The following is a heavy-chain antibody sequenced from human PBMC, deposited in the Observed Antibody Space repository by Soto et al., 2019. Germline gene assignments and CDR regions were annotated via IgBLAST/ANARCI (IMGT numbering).Heavy chain of an antibody. CDR2: FDPEDGET. Sequence: ASVKVSCKVSGYTLTELSMHWVRQAPGKGLEWMGGFDPEDGETIYAQKFQGRVTMTEDTSTDTAYMELSSLRSEDTAVYYCATFRPVQGVSSRSHWFGDYYYYMDVWGKGTTVTVSS. D-gene: IGHD2-2*01. CDR3: ATFRPVQGVSSRSHWFGDYYYYMDV. J-gene: IGHJ6*03. V-gene: IGHV1-24*01. CDR1: GYTLTELS.